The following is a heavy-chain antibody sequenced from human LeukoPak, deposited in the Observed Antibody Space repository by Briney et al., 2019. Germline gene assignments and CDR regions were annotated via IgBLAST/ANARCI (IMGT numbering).Heavy chain of an antibody. J-gene: IGHJ4*02. CDR3: ARALYSSSWPDY. V-gene: IGHV3-11*04. Sequence: GGSLRLSCAASGFTFSDYYMSWIRQAPGKGLEWVSYISSSGSTIYYADSVKGRFTISRDNAKNSLYLQMNSLSAEDTAVYYCARALYSSSWPDYWGQGTLVTVSS. CDR2: ISSSGSTI. CDR1: GFTFSDYY. D-gene: IGHD6-13*01.